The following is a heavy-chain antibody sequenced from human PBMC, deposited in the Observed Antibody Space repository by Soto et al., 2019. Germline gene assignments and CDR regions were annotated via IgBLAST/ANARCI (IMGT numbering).Heavy chain of an antibody. CDR3: AKGGPTFLNWFGP. CDR2: ISNSGHSA. D-gene: IGHD5-12*01. V-gene: IGHV3-23*01. Sequence: GSLRLSCAASGXTFSSYAMNWVRQAPGKGLEWISVISNSGHSAYYADSVKGRFTISRDNSKNTLYLQIKSLRAEDTAAYYCAKGGPTFLNWFGPWGQGTLVTVSS. J-gene: IGHJ5*02. CDR1: GXTFSSYA.